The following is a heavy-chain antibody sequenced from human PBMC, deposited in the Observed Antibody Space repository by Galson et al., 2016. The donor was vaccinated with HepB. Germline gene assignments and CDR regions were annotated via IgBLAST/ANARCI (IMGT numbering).Heavy chain of an antibody. CDR1: GLRFSDYY. Sequence: SLRLSCAASGLRFSDYYMTWIRQAPGKGLEWVSYISGSGSFTNYADSVRGRFTISRDNVKNSLFLQMNSLRAGDTAVYYCARQGYQDYYFGLDVWGPGTTVTVSS. V-gene: IGHV3-11*03. J-gene: IGHJ6*02. CDR3: ARQGYQDYYFGLDV. CDR2: ISGSGSFT. D-gene: IGHD2-2*01.